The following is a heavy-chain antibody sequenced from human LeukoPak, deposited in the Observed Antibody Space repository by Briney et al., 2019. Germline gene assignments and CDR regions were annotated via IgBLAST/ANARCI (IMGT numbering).Heavy chain of an antibody. CDR2: IYYSGST. D-gene: IGHD1-20*01. CDR1: GGSISSYY. J-gene: IGHJ4*02. Sequence: SETLSLTCTVSGGSISSYYWSWIRQPPGKGLGWIGYIYYSGSTNYNPSLKSRVTISVDTSKNQFSLKLSSVTAADTAVYYCARVITGMRDYWGQGTLVTVSS. V-gene: IGHV4-59*01. CDR3: ARVITGMRDY.